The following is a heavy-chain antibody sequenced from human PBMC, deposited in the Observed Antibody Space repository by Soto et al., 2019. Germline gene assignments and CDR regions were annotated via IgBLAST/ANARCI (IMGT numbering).Heavy chain of an antibody. V-gene: IGHV1-24*01. D-gene: IGHD1-1*01. CDR2: FEPEDGET. J-gene: IGHJ4*02. Sequence: QVQLVQSGAEVKKPGASVKVSCKVSGHTLTXXXXXXXXXXPGKGIEWRGGFEPEDGETISAQKFQGRVTMTEDTXXXXXXXXXXXXXXEXXXVXXCAAXGTRWLHSPFDYLGQGTVVTISS. CDR3: AAXGTRWLHSPFDY. CDR1: GHTLTXXX.